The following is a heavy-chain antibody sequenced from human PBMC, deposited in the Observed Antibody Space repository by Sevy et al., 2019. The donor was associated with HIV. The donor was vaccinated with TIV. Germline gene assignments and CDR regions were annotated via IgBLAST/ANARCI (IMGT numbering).Heavy chain of an antibody. V-gene: IGHV3-21*01. CDR2: ISSSSSYI. CDR1: GLTFSNYN. J-gene: IGHJ4*02. Sequence: GGSLRLSCAASGLTFSNYNMNWVRQAPGKGLEWVSSISSSSSYIYYADSVKGRVTISRDNAKNSLYLQMNSLRAEDTAVYYCARELSGGYQDYFDYWGQGTLVTVSS. D-gene: IGHD1-26*01. CDR3: ARELSGGYQDYFDY.